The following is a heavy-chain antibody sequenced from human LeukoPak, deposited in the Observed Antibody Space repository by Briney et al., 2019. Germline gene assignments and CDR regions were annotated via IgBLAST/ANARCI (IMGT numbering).Heavy chain of an antibody. D-gene: IGHD3-10*01. CDR3: ARGITMVRGVIRSNWFDP. CDR2: IRSKANSYAT. Sequence: TGGSLRLSCAASGFTFSGSAMHWVRQASGKGLEWVGRIRSKANSYATAYAASVKGRFTISRDDSKNTAYLQMNSLKTEDTAVYYCARGITMVRGVIRSNWFDPWGQGTLVTVSS. V-gene: IGHV3-73*01. CDR1: GFTFSGSA. J-gene: IGHJ5*02.